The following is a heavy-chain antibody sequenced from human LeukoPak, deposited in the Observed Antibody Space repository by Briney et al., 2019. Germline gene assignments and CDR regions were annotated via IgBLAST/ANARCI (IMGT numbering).Heavy chain of an antibody. CDR3: ARFGDAGYYYDY. CDR1: GYTFSSYS. V-gene: IGHV3-21*01. J-gene: IGHJ4*02. D-gene: IGHD3-16*01. CDR2: ISSSSSYI. Sequence: GASVKVSCKASGYTFSSYSMNWVRQAPGKGLEWVSSISSSSSYIYYADSVKGRFTISRDNAKNSLYLQMNSLRAEDTAVYYCARFGDAGYYYDYWGQGTLVTVSS.